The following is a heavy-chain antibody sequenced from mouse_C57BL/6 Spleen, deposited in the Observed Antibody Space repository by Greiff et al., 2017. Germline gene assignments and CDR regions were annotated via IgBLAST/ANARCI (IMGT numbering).Heavy chain of an antibody. J-gene: IGHJ1*03. Sequence: VKLQQPGAELVRPGTSVKLSCKASGYTFTSYWMHWVKQRPGQGLEWIGVIDPSDSYTNYNQKFKGKATLTVDTSSSTAYMQLSSLTSEDSAVYDCARSGLRLHWDFDVWGTGTTVTVSS. CDR3: ARSGLRLHWDFDV. V-gene: IGHV1-59*01. CDR2: IDPSDSYT. CDR1: GYTFTSYW. D-gene: IGHD2-4*01.